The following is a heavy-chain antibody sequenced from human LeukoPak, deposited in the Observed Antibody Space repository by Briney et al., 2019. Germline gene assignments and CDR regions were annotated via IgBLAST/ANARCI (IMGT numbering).Heavy chain of an antibody. D-gene: IGHD3-22*01. CDR3: AIQEGHSSGYYEGLYYFDY. CDR2: IIPIFGTA. Sequence: SVNVSCKASGGTFSSYAISWVRQAPGQGLEWMGGIIPIFGTANYAQKFQGRVTITADESTSTAYMELSSLRSEDTAVYYCAIQEGHSSGYYEGLYYFDYWGQGTLVTVSS. CDR1: GGTFSSYA. J-gene: IGHJ4*02. V-gene: IGHV1-69*13.